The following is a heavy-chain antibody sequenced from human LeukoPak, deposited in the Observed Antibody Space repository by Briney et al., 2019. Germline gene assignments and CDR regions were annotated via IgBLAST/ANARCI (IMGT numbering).Heavy chain of an antibody. CDR1: GYSFTSYW. Sequence: GESLKISCKGSGYSFTSYWIGWVRQMPGKGLEWMGIIYPGDSDTRYSPSFQGQVTISADKSISTAYLQWSSLKASDTAMYYCARHIRFPPSQSYYCYGMDVWGQGTTVTVSS. CDR3: ARHIRFPPSQSYYCYGMDV. CDR2: IYPGDSDT. V-gene: IGHV5-51*01. D-gene: IGHD3-3*01. J-gene: IGHJ6*02.